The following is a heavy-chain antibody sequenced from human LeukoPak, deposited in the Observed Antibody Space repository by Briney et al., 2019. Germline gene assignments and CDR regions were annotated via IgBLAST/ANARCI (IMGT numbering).Heavy chain of an antibody. CDR3: ARLRELLLLVFDY. CDR2: IYYSGST. Sequence: SETLSLTCTVSGGSISSSSYYWGWIRQPPGKGLEWIGSIYYSGSTYYNPSLKSRVTISVDTSKNQFSLKLSSVTAADTAVYYCARLRELLLLVFDYWGQGTLVTVSS. J-gene: IGHJ4*02. V-gene: IGHV4-39*01. CDR1: GGSISSSSYY. D-gene: IGHD1-26*01.